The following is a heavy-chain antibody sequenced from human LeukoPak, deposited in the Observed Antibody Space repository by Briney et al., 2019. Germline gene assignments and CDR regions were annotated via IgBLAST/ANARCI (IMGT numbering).Heavy chain of an antibody. Sequence: GASVKVSCKASGYTFTSYYMHWVRQAPGQGLEWMGIINPSGGSTSYAQKFQGRVTMTRDTSTSTVYMELGSLRSEDTAVYYCARDRPVNDFWSGYFNWYFDLWGRGTLVTVSS. D-gene: IGHD3-3*01. CDR3: ARDRPVNDFWSGYFNWYFDL. CDR1: GYTFTSYY. CDR2: INPSGGST. J-gene: IGHJ2*01. V-gene: IGHV1-46*01.